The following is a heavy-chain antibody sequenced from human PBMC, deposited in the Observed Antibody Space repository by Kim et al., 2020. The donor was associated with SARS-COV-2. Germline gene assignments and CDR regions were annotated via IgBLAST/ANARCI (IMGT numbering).Heavy chain of an antibody. CDR3: ARDQDSGWHYYGSGSYCCWFDP. CDR2: IWYDGSNK. Sequence: GGSLRLSCAASGFTFSSYGMHWVRQAPGKGLEWVAVIWYDGSNKYYADSVKGRFTISRDNSKNTLYLQMNSLRAEDTAVYYCARDQDSGWHYYGSGSYCCWFDPWGQGTLVTVSS. D-gene: IGHD3-10*01. V-gene: IGHV3-33*01. CDR1: GFTFSSYG. J-gene: IGHJ5*02.